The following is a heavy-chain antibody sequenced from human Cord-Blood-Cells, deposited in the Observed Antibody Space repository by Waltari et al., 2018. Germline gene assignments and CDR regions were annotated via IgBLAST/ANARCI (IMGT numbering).Heavy chain of an antibody. Sequence: EVQLLESGGGLVQPGGSLRLSCAASGFTFSSYAMSWVRQAPGKGLGWVSAISGSGGSTYYADSVKGRFTISRDNSKNTLYLQMNSLRAEDTAVYYCAKARDGSGSYYYWGQGTLVTVSS. J-gene: IGHJ4*02. D-gene: IGHD3-10*01. CDR3: AKARDGSGSYYY. CDR2: ISGSGGST. V-gene: IGHV3-23*01. CDR1: GFTFSSYA.